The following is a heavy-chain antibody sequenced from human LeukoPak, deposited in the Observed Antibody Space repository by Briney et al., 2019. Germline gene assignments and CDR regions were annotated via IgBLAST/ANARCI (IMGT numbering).Heavy chain of an antibody. D-gene: IGHD2-2*01. CDR1: GGTFSSYA. Sequence: ASVKVSCKASGGTFSSYAISWVRQAPGQGLEWMGGIIPIFGTANYAQKFQGRVTITADESTSTAYMELSSLRSEDTAVYYCARDRCSSTSCYPVFDYWGQGTLVTASS. J-gene: IGHJ4*02. V-gene: IGHV1-69*13. CDR2: IIPIFGTA. CDR3: ARDRCSSTSCYPVFDY.